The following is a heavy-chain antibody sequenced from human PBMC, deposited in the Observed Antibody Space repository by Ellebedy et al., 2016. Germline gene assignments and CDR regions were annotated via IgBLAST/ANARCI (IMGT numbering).Heavy chain of an antibody. Sequence: ASVKVSXXASGYTFTSYGISWVRQAPGQGLEWMGWISAYNGNTNYAQKFQGRVTMTMNTAISTGYMELNSLRSEDTAVYYCARARSDSSTYYVDGFDIWGQGTMVTVSS. D-gene: IGHD3-22*01. V-gene: IGHV1-18*01. J-gene: IGHJ3*02. CDR3: ARARSDSSTYYVDGFDI. CDR2: ISAYNGNT. CDR1: GYTFTSYG.